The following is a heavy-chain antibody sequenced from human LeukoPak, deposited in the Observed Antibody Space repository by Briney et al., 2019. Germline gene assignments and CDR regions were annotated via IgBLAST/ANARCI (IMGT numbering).Heavy chain of an antibody. CDR3: AKAPVTSCRGAYCYPFDS. V-gene: IGHV3-23*01. CDR2: IRSSGVSA. D-gene: IGHD2-21*01. CDR1: GFTFSIFG. Sequence: QPGGPLRLSRAASGFTFSIFGMAWVRQAPGKGLEWVSDIRSSGVSADYVDSVKGRFTISRDNSKNMVYLQMNSLRAEDTGVYFCAKAPVTSCRGAYCYPFDSWGQGTLVTVSS. J-gene: IGHJ4*02.